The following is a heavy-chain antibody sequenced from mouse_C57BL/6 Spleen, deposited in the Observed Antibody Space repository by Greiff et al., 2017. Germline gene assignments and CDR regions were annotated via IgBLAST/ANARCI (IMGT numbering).Heavy chain of an antibody. CDR2: ISYDGSN. D-gene: IGHD1-1*01. V-gene: IGHV3-6*01. CDR3: ASHSITTGDFDY. CDR1: GYSITSGYY. J-gene: IGHJ2*01. Sequence: EVKLVESGPGLVKPSQSLSLTCSVTGYSITSGYYWNWIRQFPGNKLEWMGYISYDGSNNYNPSLKNRISITRDTSKNQFFLKLNSVTTEDTATYYCASHSITTGDFDYWGQGTTLTVSS.